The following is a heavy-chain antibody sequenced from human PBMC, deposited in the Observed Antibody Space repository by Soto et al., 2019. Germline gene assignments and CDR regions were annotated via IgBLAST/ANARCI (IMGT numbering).Heavy chain of an antibody. CDR3: ARGGLLPDY. V-gene: IGHV4-30-2*01. D-gene: IGHD6-19*01. CDR2: ISQSRST. CDR1: GGSISSGGYS. J-gene: IGHJ4*02. Sequence: QLQLQESGSGLVKPSQTLSLACAVSGGSISSGGYSWSWIRQPPGKGLEWIGYISQSRSTYYNPSLKSRVTISVDRTKTQCSLRLRSVTAADTAVYDCARGGLLPDYWGQGTLVTVSS.